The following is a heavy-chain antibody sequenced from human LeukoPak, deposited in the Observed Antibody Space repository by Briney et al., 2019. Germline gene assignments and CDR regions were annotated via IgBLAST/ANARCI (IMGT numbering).Heavy chain of an antibody. CDR3: ARGGNNWNLRSYFDY. J-gene: IGHJ4*02. CDR2: ISISGSST. CDR1: GFIFRNYA. Sequence: GGSLRLSCAASGFIFRNYAMNWVRQAPGKGLEWVSSISISGSSTYYTDSVKGRFTISRDNSKNTLFLQMNSLRVEDTAVYYCARGGNNWNLRSYFDYWGQGTLVTVSS. D-gene: IGHD1-7*01. V-gene: IGHV3-23*01.